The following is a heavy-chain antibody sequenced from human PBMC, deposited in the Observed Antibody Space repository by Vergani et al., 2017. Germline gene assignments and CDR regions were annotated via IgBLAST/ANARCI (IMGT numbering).Heavy chain of an antibody. CDR1: GFTFSSYA. V-gene: IGHV3-23*01. CDR3: AKDWGSTQRPGRYYFDY. CDR2: ISGSGGST. D-gene: IGHD3-16*01. Sequence: CAASGFTFSSYAMSWVRQAPGKGLEWVSAISGSGGSTYYADSVKGRVTISRDNSKNTLYLQMNSLRAEDTAVYYCAKDWGSTQRPGRYYFDYWGQGTLVTVSS. J-gene: IGHJ4*02.